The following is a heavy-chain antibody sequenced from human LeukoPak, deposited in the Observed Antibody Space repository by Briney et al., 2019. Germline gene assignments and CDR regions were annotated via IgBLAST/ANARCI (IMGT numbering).Heavy chain of an antibody. CDR1: GGTFSSYA. D-gene: IGHD2-2*02. J-gene: IGHJ4*02. V-gene: IGHV1-69*13. CDR2: IIPVFGTA. CDR3: ARDRSPDCSSTSCYTSDY. Sequence: SVKVSCKASGGTFSSYAISWVRQAPGQGLEWMGGIIPVFGTANYAQKFQGRVTITADESTSTAYMELSSLRSEDTAVYYCARDRSPDCSSTSCYTSDYWGQGTLVTVSS.